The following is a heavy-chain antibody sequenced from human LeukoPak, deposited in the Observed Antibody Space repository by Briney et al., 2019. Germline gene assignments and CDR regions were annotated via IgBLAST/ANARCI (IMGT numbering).Heavy chain of an antibody. V-gene: IGHV4-59*01. CDR2: IYYSGST. CDR3: ARDDYDDFFFDS. D-gene: IGHD4-17*01. CDR1: GGSISSSY. Sequence: PSETLSLTCTVSGGSISSSYWSWIRQPPGKGLEWIGNIYYSGSTNYNPSLKSRVTISVDTSKNQFSLRLSSVTAADTAVYYCARDDYDDFFFDSWGQGTLVTVSS. J-gene: IGHJ4*02.